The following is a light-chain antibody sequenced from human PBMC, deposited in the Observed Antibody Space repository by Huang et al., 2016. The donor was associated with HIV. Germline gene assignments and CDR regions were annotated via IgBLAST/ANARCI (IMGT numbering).Light chain of an antibody. J-gene: IGKJ2*01. CDR1: QSLVHSDGNTY. CDR3: MQGTHWPPAYT. V-gene: IGKV2-30*02. CDR2: KVS. Sequence: DVVMTQSPLSLPVTLGQPASISCRSSQSLVHSDGNTYLNWFQQRPGQSPRRLIYKVSNRDSGVPDRCSGSGSGTDFTLKISRVEAEDVGVYYCMQGTHWPPAYTFGQGTKLEIK.